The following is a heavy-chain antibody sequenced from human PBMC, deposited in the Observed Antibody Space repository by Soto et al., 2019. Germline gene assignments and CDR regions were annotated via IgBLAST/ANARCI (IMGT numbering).Heavy chain of an antibody. D-gene: IGHD3-22*01. V-gene: IGHV4-31*03. J-gene: IGHJ4*02. CDR1: GGSISSGGYY. CDR3: ARVHDSSGYPIDY. CDR2: IYYSGST. Sequence: QVQLQESGPGLVKPSQTLSLTCTVSGGSISSGGYYWSWIRQHPGKGLEWIGYIYYSGSTYYNPSLKSRVTISVDTSKNQFCLKLSPVTAADTAVYYCARVHDSSGYPIDYWGQGTLVTVSS.